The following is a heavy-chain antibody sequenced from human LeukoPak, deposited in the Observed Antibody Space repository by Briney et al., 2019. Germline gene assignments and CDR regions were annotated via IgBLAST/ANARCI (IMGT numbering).Heavy chain of an antibody. CDR2: INPNSGGT. CDR3: ARAALTTYYDFWSGYS. J-gene: IGHJ5*02. D-gene: IGHD3-3*01. CDR1: GYTFTSYY. V-gene: IGHV1-2*02. Sequence: GASVKVSCKASGYTFTSYYMHWVRQAPGQGLEWMGWINPNSGGTNYAQKFQGRVTMTRDTSISTAYMELSRLRSDDTAVYYCARAALTTYYDFWSGYSWGQGTLVTVSS.